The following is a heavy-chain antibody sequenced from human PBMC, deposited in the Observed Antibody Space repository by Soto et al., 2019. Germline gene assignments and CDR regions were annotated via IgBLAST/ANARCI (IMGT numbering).Heavy chain of an antibody. CDR2: IRSKANSYAT. J-gene: IGHJ4*02. V-gene: IGHV3-73*02. Sequence: EVQLVESGGGLVQPGGSLKLSCAASGFTFSGSDMDWVRQASGKGLEWVGRIRSKANSYATAYAASVQGRFTISRDDSKITAYLQRNILRTEDKAVYYCTIAIPHRRYCSGGSCYSLIGKSHYWGQGTPVTVFS. CDR3: TIAIPHRRYCSGGSCYSLIGKSHY. D-gene: IGHD2-15*01. CDR1: GFTFSGSD.